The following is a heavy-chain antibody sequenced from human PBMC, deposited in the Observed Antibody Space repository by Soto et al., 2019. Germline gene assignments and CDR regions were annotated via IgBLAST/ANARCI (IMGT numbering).Heavy chain of an antibody. CDR2: INPNSGGT. D-gene: IGHD3-22*01. Sequence: QVQLVQSGAEVKKPGASLKVSCKASGYTFTGYYMHWVRQAPGQGLEWMGWINPNSGGTNYAQKFQGWVTMTRDTSISTAYMELSRLRSDDTAVYYCAREYIHYDSSGYYLWASGMDVWGQGTTVTVSS. CDR3: AREYIHYDSSGYYLWASGMDV. V-gene: IGHV1-2*04. J-gene: IGHJ6*02. CDR1: GYTFTGYY.